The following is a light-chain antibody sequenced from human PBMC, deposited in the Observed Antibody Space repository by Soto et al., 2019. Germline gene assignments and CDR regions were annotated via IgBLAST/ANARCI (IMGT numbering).Light chain of an antibody. Sequence: DIHMTQSPSTLSASVGDRVTITCRASQCLTMWLAWYQQKSGKAPNLLIYKTSSLESGVSSRFSGSGSGTEFTLTISSLQPDDFATYYCQHWTDYSWTFGQGTKVEVK. V-gene: IGKV1-5*03. J-gene: IGKJ1*01. CDR3: QHWTDYSWT. CDR2: KTS. CDR1: QCLTMW.